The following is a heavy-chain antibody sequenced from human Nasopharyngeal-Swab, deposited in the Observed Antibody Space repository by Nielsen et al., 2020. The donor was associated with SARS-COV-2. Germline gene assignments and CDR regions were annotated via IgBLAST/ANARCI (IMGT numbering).Heavy chain of an antibody. J-gene: IGHJ4*02. D-gene: IGHD6-13*01. CDR2: INSDGSST. CDR3: ARWSSSWSLVT. Sequence: GESLTISCAASGFTFSSYWMHWVRHAPGKGLVWVSRINSDGSSTSYADSVKGRFTISRDNAKNTLYLQMNSLRAEDTAVYYCARWSSSWSLVTWGQGTLVTVSS. V-gene: IGHV3-74*01. CDR1: GFTFSSYW.